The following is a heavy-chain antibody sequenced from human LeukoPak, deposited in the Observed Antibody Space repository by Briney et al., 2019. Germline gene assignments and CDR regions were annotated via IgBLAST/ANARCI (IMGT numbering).Heavy chain of an antibody. CDR3: VRDVLVTSSPDAFDI. J-gene: IGHJ3*02. D-gene: IGHD2-21*02. V-gene: IGHV4-31*03. CDR1: GVPIASRGFS. Sequence: TASQTLSLTCTVSGVPIASRGFSWTWIRQPPGKGLEWIGCISYSGETSSNPSLKTRLSISSDESKNQFFLKMTSVTAADTAVYYCVRDVLVTSSPDAFDIWGQGTTVTVSS. CDR2: ISYSGET.